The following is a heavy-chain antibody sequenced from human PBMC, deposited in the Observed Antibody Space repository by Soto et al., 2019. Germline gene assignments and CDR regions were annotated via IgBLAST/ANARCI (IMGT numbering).Heavy chain of an antibody. V-gene: IGHV3-23*01. D-gene: IGHD2-15*01. CDR1: GFTFSSYA. J-gene: IGHJ6*03. CDR2: ISGSGGST. Sequence: EVQLLESGGGLVQPGGSLRLSCAASGFTFSSYAMSWVRQAPGKGLEWVSAISGSGGSTYYADSVKGRFTISRDNSKNTLYLQMNSLRAEDTAVYYCARENGYCSGGSFPRDYYYYMDVWGKGTTVTVSS. CDR3: ARENGYCSGGSFPRDYYYYMDV.